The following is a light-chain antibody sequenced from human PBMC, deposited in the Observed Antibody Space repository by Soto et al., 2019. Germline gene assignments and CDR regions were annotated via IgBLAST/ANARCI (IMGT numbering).Light chain of an antibody. CDR1: QTVYSN. V-gene: IGKV3-15*01. Sequence: DIVMTQSPATLSVSPGERATLSCRASQTVYSNLAWYQQKPGQAPRLLIYVASTRAAGIPARFSASGSGTEFTLTISSMQSEDFAVYFCQQYSMCPLSFGGGTKVEIK. CDR2: VAS. J-gene: IGKJ4*01. CDR3: QQYSMCPLS.